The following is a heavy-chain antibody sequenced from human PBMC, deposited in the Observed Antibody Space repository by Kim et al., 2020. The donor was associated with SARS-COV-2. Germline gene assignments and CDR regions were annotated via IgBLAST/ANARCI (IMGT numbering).Heavy chain of an antibody. CDR2: ISSSSSTI. J-gene: IGHJ4*02. CDR1: GFTFSSYS. Sequence: GGSLRLSCAASGFTFSSYSMNWVRQAPGKGLEWVSYISSSSSTIYYADSVKGRFTISRDNAKNSLYLQMNSLRDEDTAVYYCARDQYYYDSSGYSTGDYWGQGTLVTVSS. D-gene: IGHD3-22*01. CDR3: ARDQYYYDSSGYSTGDY. V-gene: IGHV3-48*02.